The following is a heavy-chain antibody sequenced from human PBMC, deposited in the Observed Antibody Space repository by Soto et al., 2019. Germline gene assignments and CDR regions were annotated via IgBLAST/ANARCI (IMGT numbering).Heavy chain of an antibody. CDR2: ISGSGGST. CDR3: AKGRGTITRYFGMDV. D-gene: IGHD1-7*01. J-gene: IGHJ6*02. V-gene: IGHV3-23*01. CDR1: GFTFSSYA. Sequence: EVQLLESGGGLVQPGGSLRLFCAASGFTFSSYAMNWVRQAPGKGLEWVSDISGSGGSTYYADSVKGRFTISRDNSKNTPYLQMNSLRAEDTAIYFCAKGRGTITRYFGMDVWGQGTTVTVSS.